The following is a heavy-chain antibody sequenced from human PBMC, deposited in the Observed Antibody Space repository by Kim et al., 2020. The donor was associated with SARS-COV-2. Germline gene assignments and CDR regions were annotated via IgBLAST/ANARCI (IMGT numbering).Heavy chain of an antibody. CDR3: ARDGGVSGLFDY. Sequence: IYNAAAGKGRSTISRDTAKNEVYLQMNSLRVEDTAVYYCARDGGVSGLFDYWGHGTLVTVSS. J-gene: IGHJ4*01. V-gene: IGHV3-48*03. CDR2: I. D-gene: IGHD3-16*01.